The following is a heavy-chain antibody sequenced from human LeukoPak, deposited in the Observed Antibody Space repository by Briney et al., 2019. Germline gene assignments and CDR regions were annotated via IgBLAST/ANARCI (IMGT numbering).Heavy chain of an antibody. J-gene: IGHJ4*02. CDR1: GGSTSSSSNY. CDR3: ATTTIRLGF. D-gene: IGHD1-26*01. Sequence: TSETLSLTCSVAGGSTSSSSNYWGWIRQPPGKGLEWIGSIYNGGSTYYNPSLKSRVTISVDTSNNQFSLRLSSVTAADTAVYYCATTTIRLGFWGQGTLVTVSS. CDR2: IYNGGST. V-gene: IGHV4-39*07.